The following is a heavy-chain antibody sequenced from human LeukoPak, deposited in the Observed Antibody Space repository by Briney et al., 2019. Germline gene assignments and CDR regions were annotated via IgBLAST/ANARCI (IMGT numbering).Heavy chain of an antibody. CDR1: GYSISSGYY. Sequence: SETLSLTCTVSGYSISSGYYWGWIRQPPGKGLEWIGSIYHSGSTYYNPSLKSRVTISVDTSKNQFSLKLSSVTAADTAVYYCARVMEYQRLWYDYWGQGTLVTVSS. CDR2: IYHSGST. D-gene: IGHD2-2*01. J-gene: IGHJ4*02. V-gene: IGHV4-38-2*02. CDR3: ARVMEYQRLWYDY.